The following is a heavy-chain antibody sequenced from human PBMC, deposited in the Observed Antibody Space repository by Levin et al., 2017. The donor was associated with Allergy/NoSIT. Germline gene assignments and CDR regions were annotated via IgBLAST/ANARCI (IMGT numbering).Heavy chain of an antibody. Sequence: SQTLSLTCTVSGGSISSSSYYWGWIRQPPGKGLEWIGSIYYSGSTYYNPSLKSRVTISVDTSKNQFSLKLSSVTAADTAVYYCARLTGIAAVVYYYYMDVWGKGTTVTVSS. D-gene: IGHD6-13*01. CDR1: GGSISSSSYY. J-gene: IGHJ6*03. CDR3: ARLTGIAAVVYYYYMDV. CDR2: IYYSGST. V-gene: IGHV4-39*01.